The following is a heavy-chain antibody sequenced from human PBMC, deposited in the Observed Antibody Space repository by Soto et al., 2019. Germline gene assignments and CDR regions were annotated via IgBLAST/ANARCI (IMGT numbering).Heavy chain of an antibody. CDR1: GYTFTSYY. J-gene: IGHJ5*02. D-gene: IGHD2-15*01. Sequence: ASVKVSCKASGYTFTSYYMHWVRQAPGQGLEWMGIINPSGGSTSYAQKFQGRVTMTRDTSTSTVYMELSSLRSEDTAVYYCVRSAEVVGGSGCCSWFDHWGQGSLVTVSS. V-gene: IGHV1-46*03. CDR3: VRSAEVVGGSGCCSWFDH. CDR2: INPSGGST.